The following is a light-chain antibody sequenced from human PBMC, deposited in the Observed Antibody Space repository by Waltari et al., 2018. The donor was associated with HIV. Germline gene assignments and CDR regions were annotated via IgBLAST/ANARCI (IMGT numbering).Light chain of an antibody. V-gene: IGKV1-5*03. Sequence: DIRLTQSPSTLSASERDRVAITCRTGQNVGAFLAWYQQKPGKPPKLLIFQASILEGGVPSRFSGSVSGSDFTLTINGLQSDDFATYYCHQYASFSGTFGQGTKVELK. CDR3: HQYASFSGT. CDR2: QAS. CDR1: QNVGAF. J-gene: IGKJ1*01.